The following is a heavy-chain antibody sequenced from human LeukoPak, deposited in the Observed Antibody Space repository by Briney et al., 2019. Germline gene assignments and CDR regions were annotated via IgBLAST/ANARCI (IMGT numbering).Heavy chain of an antibody. Sequence: PGGSLRLSCAASGFTFSHYAMNWVRQAPGKGLEWVSGISDSGKSICYTDSVKGRFTISRDNSRNTLYLQMNSLRAEDTAVYYCARGTYRVPTALGWFDPWGQGTLVTVSS. CDR1: GFTFSHYA. CDR2: ISDSGKSI. CDR3: ARGTYRVPTALGWFDP. J-gene: IGHJ5*02. V-gene: IGHV3-23*01. D-gene: IGHD2-2*01.